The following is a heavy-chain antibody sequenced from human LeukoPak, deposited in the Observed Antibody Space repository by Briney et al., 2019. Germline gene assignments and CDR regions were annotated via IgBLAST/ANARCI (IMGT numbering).Heavy chain of an antibody. Sequence: TGGSLRLSCAASGCTFSSYSMNWVRQAPGKGLEWVSSISSSSSYIYYADSVKGRFTISRDNAKNSLYLQMNSLRAEDTAVYLCAREISYGDYPSGDAFDNWGQGTMVTVSS. CDR2: ISSSSSYI. D-gene: IGHD4-17*01. V-gene: IGHV3-21*01. J-gene: IGHJ3*02. CDR3: AREISYGDYPSGDAFDN. CDR1: GCTFSSYS.